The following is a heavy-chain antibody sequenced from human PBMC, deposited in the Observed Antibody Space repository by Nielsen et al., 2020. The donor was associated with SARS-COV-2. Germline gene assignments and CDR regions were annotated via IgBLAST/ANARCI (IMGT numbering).Heavy chain of an antibody. D-gene: IGHD5-18*01. Sequence: SLKISCAASGFTFDDYAMHWVRQAPGKGLEWVSGISWNSGSIGYADSVKGRFTISRDNAKNSLYLQMNSLRAEDTALYYCAKENTAMADYNWFDPWGQGTLVTVSS. V-gene: IGHV3-9*01. CDR3: AKENTAMADYNWFDP. J-gene: IGHJ5*02. CDR2: ISWNSGSI. CDR1: GFTFDDYA.